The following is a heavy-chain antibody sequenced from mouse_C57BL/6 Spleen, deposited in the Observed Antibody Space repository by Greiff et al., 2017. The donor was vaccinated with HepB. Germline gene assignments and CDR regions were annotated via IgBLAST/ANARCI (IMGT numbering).Heavy chain of an antibody. CDR1: GFTFSNYW. CDR2: IRLKSDNYAT. D-gene: IGHD3-3*01. Sequence: EVKLVESGGGLVQPGGTMKLSCVASGFTFSNYWMNWVRQSPEKGLEWVAQIRLKSDNYATHYAESVKGRFTISRDDSKSSVYLQMNNLRAEDTGIYYCTGGDVDAMDYWGQGTSVTVSS. V-gene: IGHV6-3*01. J-gene: IGHJ4*01. CDR3: TGGDVDAMDY.